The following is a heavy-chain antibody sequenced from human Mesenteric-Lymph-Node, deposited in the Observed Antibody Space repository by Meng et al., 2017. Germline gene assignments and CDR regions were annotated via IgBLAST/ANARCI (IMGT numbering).Heavy chain of an antibody. CDR1: GFTFSVYW. Sequence: GESLKISCAASGFTFSVYWMSWVRLAPGKGLEWVANIKQDGSEKYYVDSVKGRFTISRDNAKNSQYLQMNSLRAEDTAVYYCARVPFPFDYWGQGNLVNGAS. J-gene: IGHJ4*02. V-gene: IGHV3-7*01. CDR2: IKQDGSEK. CDR3: ARVPFPFDY.